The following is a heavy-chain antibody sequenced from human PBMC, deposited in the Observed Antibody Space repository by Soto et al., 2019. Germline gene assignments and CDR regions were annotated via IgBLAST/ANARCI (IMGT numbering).Heavy chain of an antibody. D-gene: IGHD3-10*01. CDR2: LYYTGTT. J-gene: IGHJ4*02. CDR3: ARGAPRGIIHDFDS. V-gene: IGHV4-39*07. Sequence: SETLSLTCSVSGGSIGSSSYYFGWIRQPPGKGLEWIGSLYYTGTTYYNSSLKSRLTISIDMSKKQFSLRLSSVTAADTAVYYCARGAPRGIIHDFDSWGQGSLVTVSS. CDR1: GGSIGSSSYY.